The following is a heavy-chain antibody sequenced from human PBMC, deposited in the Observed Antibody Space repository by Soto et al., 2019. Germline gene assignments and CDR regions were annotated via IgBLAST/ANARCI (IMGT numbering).Heavy chain of an antibody. Sequence: ASVKVSCKASGYTFTSYGISWVRQAPGQGLEWMGWISAYNGNTNYAQKLQGRVTMTTDTSTSTAYMELRSLRSDDTAVYYCARGPAYGDYAHWFDPWGQGTLVTVSS. CDR3: ARGPAYGDYAHWFDP. J-gene: IGHJ5*02. CDR2: ISAYNGNT. D-gene: IGHD4-17*01. V-gene: IGHV1-18*04. CDR1: GYTFTSYG.